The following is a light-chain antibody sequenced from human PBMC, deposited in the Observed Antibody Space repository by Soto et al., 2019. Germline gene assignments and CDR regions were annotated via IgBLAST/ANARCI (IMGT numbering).Light chain of an antibody. CDR1: SANIGSNT. V-gene: IGLV1-44*01. CDR3: AAWDDSLNGDV. CDR2: SNN. J-gene: IGLJ1*01. Sequence: QLVLTQPPSASGTPGQRVTISCSGISANIGSNTVNWYQQLPGTAPKLLIYSNNQRPSGVPDRFSGSKSGTSASLAISGLQSEAEADYYCAAWDDSLNGDVFGTGTKPTVL.